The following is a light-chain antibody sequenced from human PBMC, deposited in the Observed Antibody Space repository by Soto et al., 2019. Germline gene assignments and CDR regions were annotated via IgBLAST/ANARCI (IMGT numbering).Light chain of an antibody. J-gene: IGLJ3*02. CDR1: SSNIGSKT. CDR3: VAWDVSLNSPV. CDR2: NND. Sequence: QSVVTQPPSASGTPGQRVTISCSGSSSNIGSKTVSWYQQRPGTAPKLFMFNNDQRPSGVLDRFSGSKPGTSASLAISGLQSEGDAEYYCVAWDVSLNSPVFGGGNKLTVL. V-gene: IGLV1-44*01.